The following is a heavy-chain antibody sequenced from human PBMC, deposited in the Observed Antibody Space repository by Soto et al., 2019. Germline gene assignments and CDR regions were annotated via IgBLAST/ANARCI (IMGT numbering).Heavy chain of an antibody. V-gene: IGHV3-74*01. CDR1: GFTFSSYW. CDR3: ARESVRAVAGLYFYGMDV. CDR2: INSNGSST. Sequence: GGSLSLSCAASGFTFSSYWMHWVRQAPGKGLVWVSRINSNGSSTSYADSVKGRFTISRDNAKNTLYLQMNSLRAEDTAVYYCARESVRAVAGLYFYGMDVWGQGTTVTVS. D-gene: IGHD6-19*01. J-gene: IGHJ6*02.